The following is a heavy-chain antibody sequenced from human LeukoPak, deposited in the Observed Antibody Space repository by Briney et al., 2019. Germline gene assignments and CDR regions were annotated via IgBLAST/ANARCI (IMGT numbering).Heavy chain of an antibody. CDR3: ARNDYSHY. CDR2: IYSGGST. CDR1: GFTVSSNY. Sequence: PGGSLRLSCAASGFTVSSNYMSWVRQAPGKGLEWVSVIYSGGSTYYADSVKGRFTISRDNSENTLYLQMSSLRAEDTAVYYCARNDYSHYWGQGTLVTVSS. D-gene: IGHD2-15*01. J-gene: IGHJ4*02. V-gene: IGHV3-66*01.